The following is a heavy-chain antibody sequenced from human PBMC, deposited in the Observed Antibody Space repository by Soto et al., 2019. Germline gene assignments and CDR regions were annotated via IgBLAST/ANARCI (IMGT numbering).Heavy chain of an antibody. Sequence: SESLSLTCPLSAGSISSGCYYWSWIRQHPGKGLEWIGYIYYSGSTYYNPSLKSRVTISVDTSKNQFSLKLSSVTAADTAVYYCAREDTAMVTFEYWGQGTLVTVSS. V-gene: IGHV4-31*03. D-gene: IGHD5-18*01. CDR2: IYYSGST. J-gene: IGHJ4*02. CDR3: AREDTAMVTFEY. CDR1: AGSISSGCYY.